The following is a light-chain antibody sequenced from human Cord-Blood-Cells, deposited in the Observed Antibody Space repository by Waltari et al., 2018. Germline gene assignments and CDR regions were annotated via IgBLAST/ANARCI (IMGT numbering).Light chain of an antibody. CDR1: QSVLYSSNNKNY. CDR3: QQYYSTPLT. CDR2: WAS. V-gene: IGKV4-1*01. J-gene: IGKJ4*01. Sequence: DIVMTQSPDSLAVSLGERATINCKSSQSVLYSSNNKNYLAWYQQKPGQPAKLLIYWASTRESGVPDRFSGSGSGTDFTLTISSLQAEDVAVYYCQQYYSTPLTFGGWTKVEIK.